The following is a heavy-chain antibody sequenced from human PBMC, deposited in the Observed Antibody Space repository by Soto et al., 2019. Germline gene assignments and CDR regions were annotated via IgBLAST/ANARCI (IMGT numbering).Heavy chain of an antibody. CDR1: GGSINTDHYY. CDR2: FYHSGST. V-gene: IGHV4-39*01. CDR3: ANHLSGYYSVLGY. D-gene: IGHD3-22*01. J-gene: IGHJ4*02. Sequence: SETLSLTCTVSGGSINTDHYYWDWIRQPPGKGLEWIGTFYHSGSTFYNPSLKSRVNMSADTSKNQFSLTLKSVTAAGTAVYYCANHLSGYYSVLGYWGQGTLVTVSS.